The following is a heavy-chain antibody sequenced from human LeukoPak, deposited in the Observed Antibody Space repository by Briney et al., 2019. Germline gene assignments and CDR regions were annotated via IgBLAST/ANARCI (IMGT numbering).Heavy chain of an antibody. CDR1: GFTFSTYA. Sequence: PGGSLRLSSAASGFTFSTYAMSCVRQAPGQGLEWVSAITGSGGSTYYADSVKGRFTISRDNSKNTLYLQMNSLRAEDTAVYYCAKALVGATAHAFAFWVQGTMVTVSS. V-gene: IGHV3-23*01. CDR2: ITGSGGST. J-gene: IGHJ3*01. D-gene: IGHD1-26*01. CDR3: AKALVGATAHAFAF.